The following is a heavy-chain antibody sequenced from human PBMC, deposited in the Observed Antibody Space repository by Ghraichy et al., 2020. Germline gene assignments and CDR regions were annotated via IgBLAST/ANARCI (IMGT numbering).Heavy chain of an antibody. CDR1: GGSFSGYY. V-gene: IGHV4-34*01. CDR3: ARIEYYYDSSGYRDAFDI. D-gene: IGHD3-22*01. J-gene: IGHJ3*02. Sequence: SETLSLTCAVYGGSFSGYYWSWIRQPPGKGLEWIGEINHSGSTNYNPSLKSRVTISVDTSKNQLSLKLSSVTAADTAVYYCARIEYYYDSSGYRDAFDIWGQGTMVTVSS. CDR2: INHSGST.